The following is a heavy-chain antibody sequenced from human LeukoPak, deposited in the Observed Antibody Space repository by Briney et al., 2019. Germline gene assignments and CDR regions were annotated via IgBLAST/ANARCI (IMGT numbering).Heavy chain of an antibody. D-gene: IGHD2-15*01. Sequence: GGSLRLSCAASGFTFSSYGMHWVRQAPGKGLEWVAVISYDGSNKYYADSVKGRFTISRDNSKNTLYLQMNSLRAEDTAVYYCAKAATTYYYYYGMDVRGKGTTVTVSS. V-gene: IGHV3-30*18. CDR3: AKAATTYYYYYGMDV. CDR2: ISYDGSNK. CDR1: GFTFSSYG. J-gene: IGHJ6*04.